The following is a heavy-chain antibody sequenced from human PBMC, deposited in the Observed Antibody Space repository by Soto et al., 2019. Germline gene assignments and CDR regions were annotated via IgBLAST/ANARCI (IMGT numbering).Heavy chain of an antibody. J-gene: IGHJ4*02. Sequence: VASVKVSCKTSGYIFSDYGINWVRQAPGQGLEWMGWISGYSGNANLAQKFQGRVTMTTDKSTRTAYMELRRLRSDDTAVYYCAKRTSGTTGGESDYWGQGTLVTVSS. CDR1: GYIFSDYG. V-gene: IGHV1-18*04. CDR3: AKRTSGTTGGESDY. CDR2: ISGYSGNA. D-gene: IGHD4-17*01.